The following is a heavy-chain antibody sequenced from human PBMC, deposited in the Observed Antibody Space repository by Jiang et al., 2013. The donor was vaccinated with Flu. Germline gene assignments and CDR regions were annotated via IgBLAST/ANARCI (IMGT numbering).Heavy chain of an antibody. Sequence: PGLVKPSETLSLTCTVSGGSISSYYWSWIRQPPGKGLEWIGYIYYSGSTNHNPSLKSRVTISVDTSKNQFSLKLSSVTAADTAVYYCARRGTSGGWFDPWGQGTLVTVSS. V-gene: IGHV4-59*08. D-gene: IGHD1-7*01. CDR3: ARRGTSGGWFDP. CDR1: GGSISSYY. J-gene: IGHJ5*02. CDR2: IYYSGST.